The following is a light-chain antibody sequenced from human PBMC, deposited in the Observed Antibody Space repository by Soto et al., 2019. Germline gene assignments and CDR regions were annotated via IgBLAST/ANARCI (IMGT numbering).Light chain of an antibody. CDR3: GACDGGWGVGG. CDR2: RNN. V-gene: IGLV1-47*01. Sequence: QSVLTQPPSASGTPGQRVTISCSGSSSNIGSNYVYWYQQLPGTAPKLLIYRNNQRPSGVPDRFSGSKSGTSASLAISGLRSEGEADYYCGACDGGWGVGGFGGGTKLT. J-gene: IGLJ3*02. CDR1: SSNIGSNY.